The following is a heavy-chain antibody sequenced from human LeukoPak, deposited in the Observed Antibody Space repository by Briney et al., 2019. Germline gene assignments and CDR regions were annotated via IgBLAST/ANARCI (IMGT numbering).Heavy chain of an antibody. Sequence: ASVKVSCKASGYTFTSYGISWVRQAPGQGLEWMGWISAYNGNTNYAQKLQGRVTMTRDTSTSTVYMELSSLRSEDTAVYYCARDRYCSSTSCRDARPYPGYWGQGTLVTVSS. CDR3: ARDRYCSSTSCRDARPYPGY. CDR2: ISAYNGNT. CDR1: GYTFTSYG. J-gene: IGHJ4*02. D-gene: IGHD2-2*01. V-gene: IGHV1-18*01.